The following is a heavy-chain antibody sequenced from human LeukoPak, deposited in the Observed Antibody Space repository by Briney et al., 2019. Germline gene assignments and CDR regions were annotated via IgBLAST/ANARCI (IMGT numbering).Heavy chain of an antibody. D-gene: IGHD5-18*01. CDR2: IYYSGST. CDR1: GFTFSSYW. Sequence: GSLRLSCAASGFTFSSYWMSWVRQAPGKGLEWIGSIYYSGSTYYNASLKSRVTISVDTSKNQFSLKLSSVTAADTAVYYCARGGSGYSFGYGYGMDVWGQGTTVTVSS. CDR3: ARGGSGYSFGYGYGMDV. J-gene: IGHJ6*02. V-gene: IGHV4-39*01.